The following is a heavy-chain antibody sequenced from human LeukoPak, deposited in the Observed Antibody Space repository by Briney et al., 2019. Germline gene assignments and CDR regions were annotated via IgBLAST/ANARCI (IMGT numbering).Heavy chain of an antibody. D-gene: IGHD3-10*01. Sequence: GASVKVSCKASGYTFTSYGISWVRQAPGQGLEWMGWINPNSGGTNYAQKLQGRVTMTTDTSTSTAYMELRSLRSDDTAVYYCARDLHRVVVRGVPHYYYYMDVWGKGTTVTISS. CDR1: GYTFTSYG. J-gene: IGHJ6*03. V-gene: IGHV1-18*01. CDR2: INPNSGGT. CDR3: ARDLHRVVVRGVPHYYYYMDV.